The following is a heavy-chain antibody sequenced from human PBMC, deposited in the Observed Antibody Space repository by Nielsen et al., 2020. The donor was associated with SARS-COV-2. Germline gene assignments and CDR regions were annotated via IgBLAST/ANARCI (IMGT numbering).Heavy chain of an antibody. CDR3: ARDQQYYDILTGYYKSDYFDY. D-gene: IGHD3-9*01. J-gene: IGHJ4*02. CDR2: IKQDGSEK. Sequence: VHQAPGKGLEWVANIKQDGSEKYYVDSVKGRFTISRDNAKNSLYLQMNSLRAEDTAVYYCARDQQYYDILTGYYKSDYFDYWGQGTLVTVSS. V-gene: IGHV3-7*01.